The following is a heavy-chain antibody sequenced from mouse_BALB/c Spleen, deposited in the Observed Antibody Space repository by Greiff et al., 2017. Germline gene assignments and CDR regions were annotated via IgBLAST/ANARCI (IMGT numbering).Heavy chain of an antibody. CDR3: ARKDRYFAWFAY. V-gene: IGHV1-7*01. J-gene: IGHJ3*01. CDR2: INPSTCYT. D-gene: IGHD2-14*01. Sequence: VTLKESGAELAKPGASVKMSCKASGYTFTSYWMHWVKQRPGQGLEWIGYINPSTCYTKYNQKFKDKATLTADKSSSTAYMQLSSLTSEDSAVYYCARKDRYFAWFAYWGQGTMVTVSA. CDR1: GYTFTSYW.